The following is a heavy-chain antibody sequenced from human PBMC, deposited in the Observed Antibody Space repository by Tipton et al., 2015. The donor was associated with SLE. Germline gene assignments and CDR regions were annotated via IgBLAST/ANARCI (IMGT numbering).Heavy chain of an antibody. Sequence: TLSLTCAVYGGSFSAYYWSWIRQSPGKGLEWIGEINHSGNTNFNPSLKSRVTISVDTSKNQFSLKLSSVTAADTAGYYCARDGSSRSCSDFRGQGPLVTGSS. CDR3: ARDGSSRSCSDF. CDR2: INHSGNT. V-gene: IGHV4-34*01. D-gene: IGHD6-13*01. CDR1: GGSFSAYY. J-gene: IGHJ4*02.